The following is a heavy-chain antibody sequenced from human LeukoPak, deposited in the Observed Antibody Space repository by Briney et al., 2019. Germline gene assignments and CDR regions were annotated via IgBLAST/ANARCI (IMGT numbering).Heavy chain of an antibody. CDR3: TRDAYSFNDFDY. J-gene: IGHJ4*02. V-gene: IGHV3-30*01. Sequence: PGGSLRLSCAVSAFTFSHFAMHWVRQAPGKGLEWVAVVSSHGNDGYYADSVKGRFTISRDNSKNTLYLQIDSLRAEDTAIYYCTRDAYSFNDFDYWGQGTLVTVSS. D-gene: IGHD4-11*01. CDR1: AFTFSHFA. CDR2: VSSHGNDG.